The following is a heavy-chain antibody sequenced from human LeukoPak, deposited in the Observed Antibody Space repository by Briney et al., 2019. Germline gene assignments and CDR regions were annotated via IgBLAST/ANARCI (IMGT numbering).Heavy chain of an antibody. Sequence: SETLSLTCAVYGGSFSGYYWSWIRQPPGKGLEWIGEINHSGSTNYNPSLKSRVTISVDTSKNQFSLKLSSVTAADTAVYYCARRSARPSSAFDIWGQGTMVTVSS. J-gene: IGHJ3*02. CDR2: INHSGST. CDR1: GGSFSGYY. V-gene: IGHV4-34*01. D-gene: IGHD2-15*01. CDR3: ARRSARPSSAFDI.